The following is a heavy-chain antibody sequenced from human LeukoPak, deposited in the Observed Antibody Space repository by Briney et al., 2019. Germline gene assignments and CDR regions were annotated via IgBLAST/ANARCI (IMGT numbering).Heavy chain of an antibody. CDR1: GDSISGYY. D-gene: IGHD2-21*02. Sequence: SETLSLTCTVSGDSISGYYWTWIRQPPGKGLEWIGDIYYSGSINYNPSLKSRITISVDTSRNQFSLKLNSVTAADTAVYYCARVGYCGGDCPASFDYWGQGTLVTVST. CDR3: ARVGYCGGDCPASFDY. V-gene: IGHV4-59*12. CDR2: IYYSGSI. J-gene: IGHJ4*02.